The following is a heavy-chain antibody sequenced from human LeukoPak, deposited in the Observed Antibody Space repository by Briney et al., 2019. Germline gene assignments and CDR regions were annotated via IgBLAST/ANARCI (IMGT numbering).Heavy chain of an antibody. CDR2: ISGTGYTT. CDR1: GFTFSSYA. CDR3: AKVLGIYGSSAYAWYFDY. J-gene: IGHJ4*02. D-gene: IGHD6-13*01. Sequence: GGSLRLSCTASGFTFSSYAMTWVRQAPGKGLEWVSIISGTGYTTYYADSVKGRFTISRDNSENTLYLQMNGLRAEDTAVYYCAKVLGIYGSSAYAWYFDYWGQGTLDTVSS. V-gene: IGHV3-23*01.